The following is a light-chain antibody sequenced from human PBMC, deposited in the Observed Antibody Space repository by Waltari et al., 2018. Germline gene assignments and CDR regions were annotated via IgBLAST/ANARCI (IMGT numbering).Light chain of an antibody. V-gene: IGKV3-20*01. J-gene: IGKJ1*01. CDR2: DAS. CDR1: QRITRY. Sequence: SCRARQRITRYLAWDQHKPGQAPRLLIYDASSRATGIPDRFSGSGSGTDFSLTISRLEPEDFAVYDCQKYGSLPATFGQGTKVEIK. CDR3: QKYGSLPAT.